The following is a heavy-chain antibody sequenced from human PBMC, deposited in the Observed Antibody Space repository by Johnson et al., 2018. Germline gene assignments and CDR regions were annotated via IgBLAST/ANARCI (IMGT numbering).Heavy chain of an antibody. CDR2: ITLMRGFL. Sequence: VQLVESGGGLVEPGGSLRLSCAASGFTFSSYHINWVRQAPGKGLEWVSSITLMRGFLYYADSVRGRFTISRDNAKNSVYLQMNSLRAEDTAVYYCARGSQNGNDKTDYQYMDGGGRGTTVTVS. CDR1: GFTFSSYH. J-gene: IGHJ6*03. D-gene: IGHD1-1*01. V-gene: IGHV3-21*01. CDR3: ARGSQNGNDKTDYQYMDG.